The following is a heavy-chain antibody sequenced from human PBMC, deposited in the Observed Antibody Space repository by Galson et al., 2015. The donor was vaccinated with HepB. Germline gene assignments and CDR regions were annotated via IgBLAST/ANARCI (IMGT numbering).Heavy chain of an antibody. D-gene: IGHD6-13*01. V-gene: IGHV6-1*01. J-gene: IGHJ4*02. CDR3: AREGSSSWYFDY. Sequence: CAISGDSVSSNSATWNWIRQSPSRGLEWLGRTYYRSQWYTDYAVSVKGRITINPDTSKNQFSLQLNSVTPEDTAVYYCAREGSSSWYFDYWGRGTLVTVSS. CDR1: GDSVSSNSAT. CDR2: TYYRSQWYT.